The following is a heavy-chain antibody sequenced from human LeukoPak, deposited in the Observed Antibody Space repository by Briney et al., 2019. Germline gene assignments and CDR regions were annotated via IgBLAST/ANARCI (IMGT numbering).Heavy chain of an antibody. D-gene: IGHD2-8*02. CDR2: IRGSGGST. V-gene: IGHV3-23*01. CDR3: AKDPDCAGGVCYTFFDY. CDR1: GFTFNNSS. J-gene: IGHJ4*02. Sequence: GGSLRLSCATHGFTFNNSSIRWVRQAPGKGLEWVSAIRGSGGSTYYADSVKGRLTISRDNPKNTLYLQMDSLRAEDTAVYYCAKDPDCAGGVCYTFFDYWGQGTLVTVSS.